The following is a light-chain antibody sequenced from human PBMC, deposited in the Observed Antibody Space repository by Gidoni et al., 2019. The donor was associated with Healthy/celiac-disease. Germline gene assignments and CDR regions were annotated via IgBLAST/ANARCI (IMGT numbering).Light chain of an antibody. CDR1: PSVSSSY. CDR3: QQYGSSPRT. CDR2: GAS. Sequence: IVLTQSPGPLSVSPGERATLSCRASPSVSSSYLAWYQQKPGQAPRLLIYGASSRATGIPDRFRGSGSGTDFTLTISRLEPEDFAVYYCQQYGSSPRTFGQGTKVEIK. V-gene: IGKV3-20*01. J-gene: IGKJ1*01.